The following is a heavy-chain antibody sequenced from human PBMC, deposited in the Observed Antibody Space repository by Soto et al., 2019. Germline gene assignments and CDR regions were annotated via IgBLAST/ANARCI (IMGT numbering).Heavy chain of an antibody. D-gene: IGHD2-15*01. J-gene: IGHJ4*02. CDR1: GFTFSSYA. CDR3: AKDIVGTRIDY. V-gene: IGHV3-23*01. Sequence: PAGSLRLSCAASGFTFSSYAMSWVRQAPGKGLEWVSAISGSGGRTYYADSVKGRFTISRGNSKNTLYLQMNSLRAEDTAVYYCAKDIVGTRIDYWGQGALVTVSS. CDR2: ISGSGGRT.